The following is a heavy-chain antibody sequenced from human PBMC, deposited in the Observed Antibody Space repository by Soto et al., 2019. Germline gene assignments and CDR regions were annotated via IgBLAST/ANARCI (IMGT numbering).Heavy chain of an antibody. Sequence: SETLSLTCTVSGGSISSYYWSWIRQPPGKGLEWIGYIYYSGSTNYNPSLKSRVTISVDTSKNQFSLKLSSVTAADTAVYYCARDHPLYYYDSSGFNPWGQGTLVTVSS. CDR3: ARDHPLYYYDSSGFNP. V-gene: IGHV4-59*01. J-gene: IGHJ5*02. D-gene: IGHD3-22*01. CDR2: IYYSGST. CDR1: GGSISSYY.